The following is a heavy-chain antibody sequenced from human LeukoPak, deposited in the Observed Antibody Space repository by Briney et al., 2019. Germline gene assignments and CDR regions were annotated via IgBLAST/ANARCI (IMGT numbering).Heavy chain of an antibody. CDR1: GFTFSSYS. Sequence: GGSLRLSCAASGFTFSSYSMNWVRQAPGKGLEWVSSISSSSSYIYYADSVKGRFTISRDNAKNSLYLQMNSLRAEDTAVYYCARSPRIAAAIWYNWFDPWGQGTLVTVSS. J-gene: IGHJ5*02. V-gene: IGHV3-21*01. CDR3: ARSPRIAAAIWYNWFDP. D-gene: IGHD6-13*01. CDR2: ISSSSSYI.